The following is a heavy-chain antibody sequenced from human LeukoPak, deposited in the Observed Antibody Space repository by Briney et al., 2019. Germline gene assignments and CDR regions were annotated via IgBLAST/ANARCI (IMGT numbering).Heavy chain of an antibody. CDR3: ARDHNYDSSGYFLYY. V-gene: IGHV4-59*01. D-gene: IGHD3-22*01. Sequence: SETLSLTCTVSGGSISNYYWSWIRQPPGKGLEWIGFIYYTGSTDYNPSLKSRVTISVDTSKNQFSLKLSSVTAADTAVYYCARDHNYDSSGYFLYYWGQGTLVTVSS. CDR1: GGSISNYY. J-gene: IGHJ4*02. CDR2: IYYTGST.